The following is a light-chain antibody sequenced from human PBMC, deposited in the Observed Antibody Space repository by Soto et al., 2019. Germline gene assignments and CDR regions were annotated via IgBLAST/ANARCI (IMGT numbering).Light chain of an antibody. Sequence: QSVLTQPPSASGTPGQRVTISCSGSSSNIGVNYVYWYQQLPGTAPKLRIYTNNERPSGVPDRFSGSKSGTSASLAISGLRSEDEADYHCATWDDSLSGVVFGGGTKLTVL. CDR3: ATWDDSLSGVV. V-gene: IGLV1-47*01. CDR1: SSNIGVNY. CDR2: TNN. J-gene: IGLJ2*01.